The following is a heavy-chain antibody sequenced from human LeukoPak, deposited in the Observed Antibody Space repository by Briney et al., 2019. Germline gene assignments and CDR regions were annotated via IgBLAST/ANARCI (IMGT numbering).Heavy chain of an antibody. CDR3: ARRSSIGSPLFDY. Sequence: HGESLKISCKGFGYDFSNYWIGWVRQMPGKGLEWMGIIYPDDSDTRYSPSFEGQVTVSAAKSISTAYLQWSSLETSDTAMYYCARRSSIGSPLFDYWGQGTLVTVSS. V-gene: IGHV5-51*01. CDR2: IYPDDSDT. J-gene: IGHJ4*02. D-gene: IGHD5/OR15-5a*01. CDR1: GYDFSNYW.